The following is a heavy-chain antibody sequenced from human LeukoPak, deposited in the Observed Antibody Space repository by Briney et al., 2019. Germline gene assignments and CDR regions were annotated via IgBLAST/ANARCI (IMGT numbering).Heavy chain of an antibody. J-gene: IGHJ4*02. CDR2: INHSGST. CDR1: GGSISSYY. Sequence: SETLSLTCTVSGGSISSYYWSWIRQPPGKGLEWIGEINHSGSTNYNPSLKSRVTISVDTPKNQFSLKLSSVTAADTAVYYCARGLRGSPGVDYWGQGTLVTVSS. D-gene: IGHD4-17*01. CDR3: ARGLRGSPGVDY. V-gene: IGHV4-34*01.